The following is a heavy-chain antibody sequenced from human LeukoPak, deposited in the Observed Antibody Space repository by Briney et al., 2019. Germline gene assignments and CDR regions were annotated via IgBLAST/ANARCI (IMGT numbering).Heavy chain of an antibody. CDR1: GYTFTSHG. V-gene: IGHV1-18*04. CDR3: ARDVDTATDQINDY. Sequence: AAVKVSCKASGYTFTSHGISWVRQAPGQGLEWMGWVSTYNGNTNYVPKYQGRVTMTTDTSTSTAYMELRSLRSDDTAVYYCARDVDTATDQINDYWGQGTLVTVSS. J-gene: IGHJ4*02. D-gene: IGHD5-18*01. CDR2: VSTYNGNT.